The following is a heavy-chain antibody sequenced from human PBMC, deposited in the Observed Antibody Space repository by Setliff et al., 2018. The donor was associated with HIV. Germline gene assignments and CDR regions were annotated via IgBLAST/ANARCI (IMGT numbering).Heavy chain of an antibody. CDR3: ARLGSGWSDSYYYAMDV. D-gene: IGHD6-19*01. CDR1: GYTFTTFG. V-gene: IGHV1-18*01. CDR2: ISAYNGHT. J-gene: IGHJ6*02. Sequence: AASVKVSCKASGYTFTTFGISWVRQAPGQGLEWMGWISAYNGHTNYAQKFQGRVTMTTDTSTSTAYMELRSLRSDDTAVYYCARLGSGWSDSYYYAMDVWGQGTTVTVSS.